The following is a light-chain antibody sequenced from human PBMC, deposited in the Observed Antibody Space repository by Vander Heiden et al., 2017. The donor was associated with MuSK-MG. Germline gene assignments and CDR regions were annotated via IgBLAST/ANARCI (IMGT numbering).Light chain of an antibody. Sequence: QSVLTQPPSAPGTPGPRVTISCSGSSSNIGSNYVYWYQHLPGTAPKLLIYRSNQRPSGVPDRFSGSKSGTSASLAISGLQSEDEADYYCAAWDDSLNGHVVFGGGTKLTVL. V-gene: IGLV1-47*01. CDR3: AAWDDSLNGHVV. CDR2: RSN. J-gene: IGLJ2*01. CDR1: SSNIGSNY.